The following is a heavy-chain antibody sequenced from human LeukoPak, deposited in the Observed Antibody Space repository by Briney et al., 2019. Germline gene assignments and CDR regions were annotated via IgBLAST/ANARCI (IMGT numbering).Heavy chain of an antibody. D-gene: IGHD3-22*01. CDR1: GITLSNYG. CDR3: AKRGVVIRVILVGFHKEAYYFDS. CDR2: ISDSGGRT. Sequence: GGSLRLSCAVSGITLSNYGMSWVRQAPGKGLERVAGISDSGGRTNYADSAKGRFTISRDNPKNKQYLQMNSLRAEETAVYFCAKRGVVIRVILVGFHKEAYYFDSWGQGALVTVSS. J-gene: IGHJ4*02. V-gene: IGHV3-23*01.